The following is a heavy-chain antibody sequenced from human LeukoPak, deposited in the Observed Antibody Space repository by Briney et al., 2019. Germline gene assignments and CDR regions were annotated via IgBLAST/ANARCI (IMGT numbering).Heavy chain of an antibody. D-gene: IGHD2-2*01. Sequence: ALVKVSCKASGYTFTGYYMHWVRQAPGQGLEWMGWINPNSGGTNYAQKFQGWVTMTRDTSISTAYMELSRLRSDDTAVYYCARGEYQLLGDAFDIWGQGTMVTVSS. J-gene: IGHJ3*02. CDR1: GYTFTGYY. CDR2: INPNSGGT. CDR3: ARGEYQLLGDAFDI. V-gene: IGHV1-2*04.